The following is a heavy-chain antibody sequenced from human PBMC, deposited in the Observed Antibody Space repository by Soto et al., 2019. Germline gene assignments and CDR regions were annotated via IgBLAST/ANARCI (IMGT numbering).Heavy chain of an antibody. CDR2: IIPIFGTA. Sequence: GASVKVSCKASGCTFSSYAISWVRQAPGQGLEWMGGIIPIFGTANYSQKFQGRVTITADESPSTAYMQLSSLRSEDTAVYYCARGPRVSGYFDYWGQGTLVTVSS. V-gene: IGHV1-69*13. CDR3: ARGPRVSGYFDY. J-gene: IGHJ4*02. D-gene: IGHD3-22*01. CDR1: GCTFSSYA.